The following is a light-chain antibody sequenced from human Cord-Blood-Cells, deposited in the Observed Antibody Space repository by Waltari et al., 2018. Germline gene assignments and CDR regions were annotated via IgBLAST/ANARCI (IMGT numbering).Light chain of an antibody. CDR2: GKN. CDR1: SLRSYY. Sequence: SSELTQDPAVSVALGQTVGITCKGDSLRSYYASWYQQKPGQAPVLVMYGKNNRPSGIPGRFSGSSSGNTASLTITGAQADDEADYYCNSRDSSGNHYVCGTGTKVTVL. CDR3: NSRDSSGNHYV. V-gene: IGLV3-19*01. J-gene: IGLJ1*01.